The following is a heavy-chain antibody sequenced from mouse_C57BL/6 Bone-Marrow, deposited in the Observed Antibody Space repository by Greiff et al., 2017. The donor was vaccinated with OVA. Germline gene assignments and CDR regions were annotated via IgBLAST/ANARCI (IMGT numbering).Heavy chain of an antibody. V-gene: IGHV1-85*01. Sequence: VQLQQSGPELVKPGASVKLSCKASGYTFTSYDINWVKQRPGQGLEWIGWIYPRDGSTTYNEKFKGKATLTVDTSSSTAYMELHSLTSEDSAVYFCAREGDGYYWYCDVWGTGTTVTVSS. CDR3: AREGDGYYWYCDV. J-gene: IGHJ1*03. CDR2: IYPRDGST. D-gene: IGHD2-3*01. CDR1: GYTFTSYD.